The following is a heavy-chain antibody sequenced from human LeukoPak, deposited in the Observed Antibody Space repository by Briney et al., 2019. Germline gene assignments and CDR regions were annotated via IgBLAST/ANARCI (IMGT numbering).Heavy chain of an antibody. V-gene: IGHV3-48*02. D-gene: IGHD6-19*01. CDR3: AREAVAGNWYFDL. Sequence: PGGSLRLSCAASGFTFSSYSMNWVRQAPGKGLEWVSYISSSSSTIYYADSVKGRFTISRDNAKNSLYLQMNSLSDEDTAVYYCAREAVAGNWYFDLWGRGTLVSVSS. CDR1: GFTFSSYS. CDR2: ISSSSSTI. J-gene: IGHJ2*01.